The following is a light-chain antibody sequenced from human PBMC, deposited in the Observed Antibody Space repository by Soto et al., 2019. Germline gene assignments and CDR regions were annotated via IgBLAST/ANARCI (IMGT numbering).Light chain of an antibody. CDR2: KVS. V-gene: IGKV2-30*01. Sequence: DAVMTQSPLSLPVTLGQPASISCRSSQILVYSDGSTSLSWFQQRPGQSPRRLIYKVSNRDAGVPDRFSGSGSGTDFTLKISRVEAEDVGVYYCMQGSHWPWTLGQGTKVEI. CDR1: QILVYSDGSTS. J-gene: IGKJ1*01. CDR3: MQGSHWPWT.